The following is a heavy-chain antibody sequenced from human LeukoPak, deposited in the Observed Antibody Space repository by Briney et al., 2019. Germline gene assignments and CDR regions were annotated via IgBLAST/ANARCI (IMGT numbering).Heavy chain of an antibody. CDR2: IFYGGNT. D-gene: IGHD3-3*01. J-gene: IGHJ4*02. CDR3: ARENDFWSGYYDY. V-gene: IGHV4-59*12. CDR1: SGSISGYY. Sequence: SETLSLTCTVSSGSISGYYWSWIRQPPGKGLEWIGYIFYGGNTNYNPSLKSRVTASIDTSKNQFSLKLSSVTAADTAVYYCARENDFWSGYYDYWGQGTLVTVSS.